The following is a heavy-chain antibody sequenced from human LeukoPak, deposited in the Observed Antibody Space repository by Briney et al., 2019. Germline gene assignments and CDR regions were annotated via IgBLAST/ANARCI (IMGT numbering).Heavy chain of an antibody. J-gene: IGHJ4*02. D-gene: IGHD2-15*01. Sequence: GGSLRLSCATSGFSFSSYAMSWVRQAPGKGLEWVSAMSSSDDGRYYAASVRGRFTISRDTSRSTLYLQMNSLRAEDTAVYYCAKAPVTSCRGAFCYPFDYWGQGTLVTVSS. V-gene: IGHV3-23*01. CDR1: GFSFSSYA. CDR3: AKAPVTSCRGAFCYPFDY. CDR2: MSSSDDGR.